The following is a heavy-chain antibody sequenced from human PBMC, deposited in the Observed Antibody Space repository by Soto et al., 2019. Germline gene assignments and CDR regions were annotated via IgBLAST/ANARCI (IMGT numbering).Heavy chain of an antibody. CDR3: ARDTAMAFPDA. D-gene: IGHD5-18*01. J-gene: IGHJ4*02. V-gene: IGHV1-18*01. CDR2: ISAHNGNT. Sequence: QVQLVQSGAEVKKPGASVKVSCKASGYTFTSYSITWVRQAPGQGLEWMGWISAHNGNTKYAQKLQGRVTMTTDTSTSTAYMEVRSLRSDDTAVYYCARDTAMAFPDAWGQGTLVTVSS. CDR1: GYTFTSYS.